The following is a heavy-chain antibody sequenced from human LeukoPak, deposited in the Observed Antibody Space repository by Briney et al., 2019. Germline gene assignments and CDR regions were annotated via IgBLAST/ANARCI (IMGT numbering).Heavy chain of an antibody. V-gene: IGHV3-23*01. Sequence: GGSLRLSCAASGLTFNNYALTWIRQAPGKGLEWVSSISGRGGNTYYADSVKGRFTISRDDSKNTLFLQMNSLRAEDTAVYYCATAEGENWGQGTLVTVSS. CDR1: GLTFNNYA. CDR2: ISGRGGNT. CDR3: ATAEGEN. D-gene: IGHD3-16*01. J-gene: IGHJ4*02.